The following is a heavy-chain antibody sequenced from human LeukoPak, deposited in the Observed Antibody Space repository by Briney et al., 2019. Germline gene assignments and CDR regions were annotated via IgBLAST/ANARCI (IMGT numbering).Heavy chain of an antibody. D-gene: IGHD6-13*01. CDR1: GFIFSDYW. CDR2: INIDGSST. V-gene: IGHV3-74*01. CDR3: ARATSSRWGSFDV. Sequence: PGGSLRLSCAASGFIFSDYWMIWVRQAPRKGLVWVSRINIDGSSTSYADSVKGRFTISRDNAKNTLYLQMSSLGADDTAVYYCARATSSRWGSFDVWGQGTMVTVSS. J-gene: IGHJ3*01.